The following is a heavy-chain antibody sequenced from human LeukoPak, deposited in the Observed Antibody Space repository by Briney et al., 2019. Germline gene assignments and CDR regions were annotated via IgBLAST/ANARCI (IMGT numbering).Heavy chain of an antibody. D-gene: IGHD3-10*01. V-gene: IGHV4-38-2*02. J-gene: IGHJ4*02. CDR3: ARDFSITMVRGALDY. CDR1: GYSISSGYY. Sequence: PSETLSLTCAVSGYSISSGYYWGWFRQPPGKGLEWIGSIYHSGSTYYNPSLKSRVTISVDTSKNQFSLKLSSVTAADTAVYYCARDFSITMVRGALDYWGQGTLVTVSS. CDR2: IYHSGST.